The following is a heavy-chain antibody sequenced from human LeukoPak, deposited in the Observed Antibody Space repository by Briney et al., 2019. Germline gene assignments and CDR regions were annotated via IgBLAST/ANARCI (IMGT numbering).Heavy chain of an antibody. CDR2: IYYSGTT. D-gene: IGHD3-10*01. Sequence: PSETLSLTCTVSGGSISSSSYYWGWIRQPLGKGLEWIGSIYYSGTTYYNPSLKSRVTISVDTSKNQFSLKLSSVTAADTAVYYCARGGDADYYYYYYMDVWGKGTTVTVSS. V-gene: IGHV4-39*07. CDR1: GGSISSSSYY. J-gene: IGHJ6*03. CDR3: ARGGDADYYYYYYMDV.